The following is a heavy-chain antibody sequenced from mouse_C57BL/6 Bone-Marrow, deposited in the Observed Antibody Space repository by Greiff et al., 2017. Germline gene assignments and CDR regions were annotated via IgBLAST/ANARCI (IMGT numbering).Heavy chain of an antibody. J-gene: IGHJ2*01. V-gene: IGHV1-63*01. CDR3: ARSWLRESYFDY. Sequence: QVQLQQSGAELVRPGTSVKMSCKASGYTFTSYWIGWAKQRPGHGLEWIGDIYPGGGYTNYNEKFKGKATLTADKSSSTAYMQFSSLTSEDSAIYYCARSWLRESYFDYWGQGTTLTVSS. CDR1: GYTFTSYW. CDR2: IYPGGGYT. D-gene: IGHD2-2*01.